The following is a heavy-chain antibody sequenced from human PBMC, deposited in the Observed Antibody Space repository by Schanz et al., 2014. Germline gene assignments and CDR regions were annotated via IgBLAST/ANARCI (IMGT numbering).Heavy chain of an antibody. CDR3: AKEGSIYWDRSVDY. D-gene: IGHD1-26*01. CDR1: GFTFSNYG. CDR2: IRYDGNNK. V-gene: IGHV3-30*02. J-gene: IGHJ4*02. Sequence: QVQLVESGGDVVQPGRSLRLSCAASGFTFSNYGMHWVRQAPGKGLEWVAFIRYDGNNKYYADSVKGRFTISRDNSKNTLYLQMNSLRAEDTAVYYCAKEGSIYWDRSVDYWGQGTLVTVSS.